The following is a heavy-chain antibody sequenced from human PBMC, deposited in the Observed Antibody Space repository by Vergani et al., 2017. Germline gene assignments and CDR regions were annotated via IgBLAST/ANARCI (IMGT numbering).Heavy chain of an antibody. D-gene: IGHD1-26*01. Sequence: QVQLLQSGAEMKKPGSSVKVSCKASGGTISSYTFSWVRQAPGQGLEWVGRIIPVVDDTRYAQKFQDRVTIMADKSTSTVYMELTSLTCEDTAMYYCVRGQGGARSPHRWGRGTLVTVSS. CDR1: GGTISSYT. CDR3: VRGQGGARSPHR. J-gene: IGHJ5*02. V-gene: IGHV1-69*08. CDR2: IIPVVDDT.